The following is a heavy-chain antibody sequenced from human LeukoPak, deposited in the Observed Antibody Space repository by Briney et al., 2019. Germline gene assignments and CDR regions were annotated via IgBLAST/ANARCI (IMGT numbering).Heavy chain of an antibody. CDR2: IYYSGST. J-gene: IGHJ3*02. V-gene: IGHV4-59*01. Sequence: SETLSLTCTVSGGSISSYYWSWIRQPPGKGLKWIGYIYYSGSTNYNPSPKSRVTISVDTSKNQFSLKLSSVTAADTAVYYCAQAKSGYDPLEAFDIWGQGTMVTVSS. CDR1: GGSISSYY. D-gene: IGHD5-12*01. CDR3: AQAKSGYDPLEAFDI.